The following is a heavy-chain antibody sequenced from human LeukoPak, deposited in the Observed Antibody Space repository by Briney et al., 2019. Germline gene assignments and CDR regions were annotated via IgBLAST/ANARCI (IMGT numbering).Heavy chain of an antibody. CDR3: AREVFFGSGGNWFDP. V-gene: IGHV3-7*01. CDR1: GFTFSSYW. D-gene: IGHD3-10*01. J-gene: IGHJ5*02. CDR2: IKQDGSEK. Sequence: GGSLRLSCAASGFTFSSYWMSWVRQAPGKGLEWVANIKQDGSEKYYVDSVKGRFTISRDNAKNSLYLQMNSLRAEDTAVYYCAREVFFGSGGNWFDPWGQGTLVTVSS.